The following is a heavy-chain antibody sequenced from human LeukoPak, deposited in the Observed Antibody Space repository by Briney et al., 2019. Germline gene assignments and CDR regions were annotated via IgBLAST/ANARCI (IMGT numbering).Heavy chain of an antibody. J-gene: IGHJ3*02. V-gene: IGHV3-9*03. CDR1: GFTFDDYA. CDR3: AKGKEQEYYYDSSGYHDAFDI. CDR2: ISWNSGSI. D-gene: IGHD3-22*01. Sequence: PGGSLRLSCAASGFTFDDYAMHWVRQAPGKGLEWVSGISWNSGSIGYADSVKGRFTISRDNAKNSLYLQMDSLRAEDMALYYCAKGKEQEYYYDSSGYHDAFDIWGQGTMVTVSS.